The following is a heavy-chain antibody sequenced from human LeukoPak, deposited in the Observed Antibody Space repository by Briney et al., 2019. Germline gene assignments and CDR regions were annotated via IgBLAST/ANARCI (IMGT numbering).Heavy chain of an antibody. CDR1: GYTFTGYY. V-gene: IGHV1-2*02. Sequence: ASVKVSCKASGYTFTGYYMHWVRQAPGQGLEWMGWINPNSGGTNYAQKFQGRVTMTRDTSISTAYMELSRLRSDDTAVYYCARQPTNPVLVEGVWFDPWGQGTLVTVSS. CDR3: ARQPTNPVLVEGVWFDP. D-gene: IGHD3-10*01. CDR2: INPNSGGT. J-gene: IGHJ5*02.